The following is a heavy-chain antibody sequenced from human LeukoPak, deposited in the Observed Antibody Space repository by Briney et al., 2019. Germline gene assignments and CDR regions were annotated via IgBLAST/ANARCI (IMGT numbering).Heavy chain of an antibody. J-gene: IGHJ4*02. V-gene: IGHV3-33*01. CDR2: IWYDGSNK. Sequence: PGRSLRLSCAASGFTFSSYGMQWVRQAPGKGMEWVAVIWYDGSNKYYADCVKGRFTISRDNSKNTLYLQMNSLRAEDTAVYYCARDGVAGKFDYWGQGTLVTVSS. CDR1: GFTFSSYG. CDR3: ARDGVAGKFDY. D-gene: IGHD6-19*01.